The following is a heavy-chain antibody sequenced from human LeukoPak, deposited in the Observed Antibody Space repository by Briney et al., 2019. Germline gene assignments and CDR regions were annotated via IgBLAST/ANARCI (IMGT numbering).Heavy chain of an antibody. D-gene: IGHD1-26*01. CDR1: GFTFNRYN. V-gene: IGHV3-21*01. Sequence: GGSLRLSCAASGFTFNRYNMNWVRQAPGKGPEWVAAISSSSRDIFYADSVKGRFSISRDNTHNSLSLRMNSLGAEDTAVYYCVREAAATLFDYWGQGTLVTVSS. J-gene: IGHJ4*02. CDR3: VREAAATLFDY. CDR2: ISSSSRDI.